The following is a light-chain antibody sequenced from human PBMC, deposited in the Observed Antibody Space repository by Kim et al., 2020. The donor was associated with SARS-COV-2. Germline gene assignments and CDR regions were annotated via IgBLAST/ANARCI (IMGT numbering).Light chain of an antibody. Sequence: GQSITISCTGTSSDIGGYNYVSWYRQHPGKAPKLLIHDVTRRPSGVSNRCSGSKSGKTASLTISGLQAEDEADYYCSSYTRSKTWVFGGGTQLTVL. V-gene: IGLV2-14*03. CDR3: SSYTRSKTWV. J-gene: IGLJ3*02. CDR2: DVT. CDR1: SSDIGGYNY.